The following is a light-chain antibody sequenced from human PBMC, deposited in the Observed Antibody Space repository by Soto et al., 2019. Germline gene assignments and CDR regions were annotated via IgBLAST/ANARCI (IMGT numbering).Light chain of an antibody. Sequence: EIVMTQSPATLSVSPGERATLSCRASQSISSNLAWYQQKPGQAPRLLIYGASTRATGVPARFSGSGSGTDFTLTISSLEPEDFAVYYCQQYTADSPITFGQGTRLEIK. CDR3: QQYTADSPIT. V-gene: IGKV3-15*01. J-gene: IGKJ5*01. CDR2: GAS. CDR1: QSISSN.